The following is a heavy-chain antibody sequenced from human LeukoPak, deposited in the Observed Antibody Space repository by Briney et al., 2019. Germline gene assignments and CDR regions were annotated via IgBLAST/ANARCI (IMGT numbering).Heavy chain of an antibody. Sequence: ASVKVSCKASGYTFIGYYMHWVRQAPGQGLEWMGWINPNSGGTNYAQKFQGRVTMTRDTSISTAYMELSRLRSDDTAVYYCARDSYYYDSSGYYTHFDYWGQGTLVTVSS. CDR1: GYTFIGYY. J-gene: IGHJ4*02. V-gene: IGHV1-2*02. CDR2: INPNSGGT. CDR3: ARDSYYYDSSGYYTHFDY. D-gene: IGHD3-22*01.